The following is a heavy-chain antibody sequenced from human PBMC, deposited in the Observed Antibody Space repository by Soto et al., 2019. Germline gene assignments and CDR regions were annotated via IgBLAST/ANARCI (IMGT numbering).Heavy chain of an antibody. Sequence: GGSLRLSCAASGFTFSSYGMNWVRQAPGKGLEWVSSISGNSGNTYFADSVKGRFTISRDNSGNTLFLEMYSLRAEDTAVYYCARYIPGVRYYGMDVWGQGTTVTVSS. V-gene: IGHV3-23*01. CDR3: ARYIPGVRYYGMDV. CDR1: GFTFSSYG. J-gene: IGHJ6*02. CDR2: ISGNSGNT. D-gene: IGHD2-2*01.